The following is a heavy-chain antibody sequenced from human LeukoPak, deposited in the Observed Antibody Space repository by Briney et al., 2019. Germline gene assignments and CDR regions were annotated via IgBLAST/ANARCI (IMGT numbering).Heavy chain of an antibody. D-gene: IGHD3-10*01. CDR3: VRGGTGHYYASGTYYQSYYFDY. CDR1: GFTVSSDY. Sequence: GGSLRLSCAASGFTVSSDYMSWVRQAPGKGLEWVTFILYDGSDKYYADSVKGRFSISRDNSKNTLYLQMNSLRPEDTAVYYCVRGGTGHYYASGTYYQSYYFDYWGQGSLVTVSS. V-gene: IGHV3-30*02. J-gene: IGHJ4*02. CDR2: ILYDGSDK.